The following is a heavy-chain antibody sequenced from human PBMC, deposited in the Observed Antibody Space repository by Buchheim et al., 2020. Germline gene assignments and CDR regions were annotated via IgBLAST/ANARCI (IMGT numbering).Heavy chain of an antibody. D-gene: IGHD3-3*01. CDR1: GGSFSGYY. CDR3: ARVLSRFLESRYFQH. Sequence: QVQLQQWGAGLLKPSETLSLTCAVYGGSFSGYYWSWIRQPPGKGLEWIGEINHSGSTNYNPSLKNRVTITVDQAKNQFYLKLSSVTAADTAVYYCARVLSRFLESRYFQHWGQGTL. V-gene: IGHV4-34*01. CDR2: INHSGST. J-gene: IGHJ1*01.